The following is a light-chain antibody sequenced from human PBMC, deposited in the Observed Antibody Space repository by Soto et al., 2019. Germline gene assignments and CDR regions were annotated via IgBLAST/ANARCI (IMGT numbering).Light chain of an antibody. Sequence: DIQMTQSPSSLSASVGDRVTIPCRASQRITNSLNWYQQKPGRAPNLLIYAASSLQRGVPSRFSGSGSGTDFTLTFSSLQPDDFATYYCQQTYRPPFTFGPGTKVDIK. CDR2: AAS. J-gene: IGKJ3*01. CDR1: QRITNS. CDR3: QQTYRPPFT. V-gene: IGKV1-39*01.